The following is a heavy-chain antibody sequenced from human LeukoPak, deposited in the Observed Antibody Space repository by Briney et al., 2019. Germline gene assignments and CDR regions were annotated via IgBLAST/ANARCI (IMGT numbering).Heavy chain of an antibody. Sequence: SETLSLTCAVSGYSISSGYYWGWIRPPPGKGREGIGSIYHSGTTYYNPSLKSRVTISVDTSKNQFSLKLSSVTAANTAVYYCARRRKNDVLDYWGQGTLVTVSS. CDR3: ARRRKNDVLDY. CDR1: GYSISSGYY. J-gene: IGHJ4*02. D-gene: IGHD1-1*01. V-gene: IGHV4-38-2*01. CDR2: IYHSGTT.